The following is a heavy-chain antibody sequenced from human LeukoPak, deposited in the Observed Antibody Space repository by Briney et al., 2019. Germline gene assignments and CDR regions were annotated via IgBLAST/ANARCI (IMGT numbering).Heavy chain of an antibody. CDR2: INHSGST. CDR1: GGSFSGYY. J-gene: IGHJ4*02. Sequence: SETLSLTCAVYGGSFSGYYWSWIRQPPGKGLEWIGEINHSGSTNYNPSLKSRVTISVDTSKNQFSLKLSSVTAADTAVYYCARHRGGNYGLKYYFDYWGQGTLVTVSS. D-gene: IGHD1-26*01. CDR3: ARHRGGNYGLKYYFDY. V-gene: IGHV4-34*01.